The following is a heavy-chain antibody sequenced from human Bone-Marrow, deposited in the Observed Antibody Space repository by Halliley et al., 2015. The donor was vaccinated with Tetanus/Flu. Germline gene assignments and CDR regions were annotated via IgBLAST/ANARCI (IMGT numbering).Heavy chain of an antibody. V-gene: IGHV3-7*03. CDR3: VRADFDSRGYRLFDY. Sequence: SLRLSCAASGFTFTRHYMTWVRQAPGKGLECVAKITPDGSETFYLDSVNGRFTISRDNAKNSLSLQMNSLRAEDTAFYYCVRADFDSRGYRLFDYWGQGTLVTVSS. CDR2: ITPDGSET. D-gene: IGHD3-22*01. CDR1: GFTFTRHY. J-gene: IGHJ4*02.